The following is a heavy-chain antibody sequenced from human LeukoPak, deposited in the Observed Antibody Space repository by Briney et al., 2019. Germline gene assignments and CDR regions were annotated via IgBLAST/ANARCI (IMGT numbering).Heavy chain of an antibody. D-gene: IGHD4-17*01. CDR2: ISSSSSYI. CDR1: GFTFSSYS. Sequence: GGSLRLSCAASGFTFSSYSMNWVRQAPGKGLEGVSSISSSSSYIYYADSEKDRFTISRDNAKNSMYLQMNSLRAEDTAVYYCAREGGGDYGEGFDYWGQGTLVTVSS. V-gene: IGHV3-21*01. CDR3: AREGGGDYGEGFDY. J-gene: IGHJ4*02.